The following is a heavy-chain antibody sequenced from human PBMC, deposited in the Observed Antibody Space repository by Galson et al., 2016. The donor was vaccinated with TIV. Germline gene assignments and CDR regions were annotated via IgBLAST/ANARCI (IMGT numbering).Heavy chain of an antibody. Sequence: QSGAEVKKPGESLRISCKTSGHNFTNYWIIWVRQVPGKGLEWVGRIDPEGSYTEYISSFQGHVTISSDQPIATSYLQWGSLTASDTAMYYCARPHYRDGDYWGLGTLVTVSS. CDR1: GHNFTNYW. CDR3: ARPHYRDGDY. CDR2: IDPEGSYT. V-gene: IGHV5-10-1*01. D-gene: IGHD4-17*01. J-gene: IGHJ4*02.